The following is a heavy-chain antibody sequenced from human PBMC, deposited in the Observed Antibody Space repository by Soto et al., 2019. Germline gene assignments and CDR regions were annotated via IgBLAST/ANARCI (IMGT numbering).Heavy chain of an antibody. CDR3: AKDPSTYYYDSSGYRDY. D-gene: IGHD3-22*01. CDR1: GFTFSSYA. J-gene: IGHJ4*02. CDR2: ISGSGGST. V-gene: IGHV3-23*01. Sequence: PGGSLRLSCAASGFTFSSYAMSWVRQAPGKGLEWVSAISGSGGSTYYADSVKGRFTISRDNSKNTLNLQMNSLRAEDTAVYYCAKDPSTYYYDSSGYRDYWGQGTLVTVSS.